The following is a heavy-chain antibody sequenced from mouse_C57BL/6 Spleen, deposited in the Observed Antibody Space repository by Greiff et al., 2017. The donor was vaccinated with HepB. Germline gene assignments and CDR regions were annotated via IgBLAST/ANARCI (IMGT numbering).Heavy chain of an antibody. J-gene: IGHJ1*03. V-gene: IGHV1-66*01. CDR2: IYPGSGNT. CDR3: ARERDWYFDV. CDR1: GYSFTSYY. Sequence: QVQLQQSGPELVKPGASVKISCKASGYSFTSYYIHWVKQRPGQGLEWIGWIYPGSGNTKYNEKFKGKATLTADTSSSTAYMQLSSLTSEDSAVYYCARERDWYFDVWGTGTTVTVSS.